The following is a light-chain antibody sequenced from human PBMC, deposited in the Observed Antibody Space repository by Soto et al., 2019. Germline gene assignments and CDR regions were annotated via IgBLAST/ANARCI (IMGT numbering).Light chain of an antibody. CDR1: SSNFGTYDL. V-gene: IGLV2-23*01. J-gene: IGLJ2*01. CDR2: EGT. CDR3: CSFAVGAALV. Sequence: QSVLTQPASVSASPGQSITISCTGTSSNFGTYDLVSWYQHHPDKAPKLIIYEGTKRPSGISSRFSGSQSGNTASLTISGLQAEDDADYYCCSFAVGAALVFGGGTKLTVL.